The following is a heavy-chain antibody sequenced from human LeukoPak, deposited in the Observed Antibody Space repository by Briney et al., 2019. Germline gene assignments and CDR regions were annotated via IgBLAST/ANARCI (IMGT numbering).Heavy chain of an antibody. J-gene: IGHJ4*02. D-gene: IGHD6-13*01. CDR3: AGIAAANADLFDY. CDR2: INHSGST. CDR1: GFTFSSYW. Sequence: PGGSLRLSCAASGFTFSSYWMSWVRQAPGKGLEWIGEINHSGSTNYNPSLKSRVTISVDTSKNQFSLKLSSVTAADTAVYYCAGIAAANADLFDYWGQGTLVTVSS. V-gene: IGHV4-34*08.